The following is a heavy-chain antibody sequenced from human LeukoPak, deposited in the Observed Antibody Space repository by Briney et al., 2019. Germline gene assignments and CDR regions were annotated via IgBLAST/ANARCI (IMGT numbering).Heavy chain of an antibody. CDR2: ISSSSSYI. J-gene: IGHJ4*02. CDR1: GFTFSSYS. V-gene: IGHV3-21*01. Sequence: GGSLRLSCAASGFTFSSYSMNWVRQAPGKGLEWVSSISSSSSYIYYADSVKGRFTISRDNAKNSLYLQMNSLRAEDTAVYYCAGARDYYDSSGLDYWGQGTLVTVSS. CDR3: AGARDYYDSSGLDY. D-gene: IGHD3-22*01.